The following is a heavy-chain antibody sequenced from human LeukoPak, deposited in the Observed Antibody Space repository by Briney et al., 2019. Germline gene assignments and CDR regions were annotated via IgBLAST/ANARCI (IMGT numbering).Heavy chain of an antibody. J-gene: IGHJ6*02. Sequence: GGSLRLSCAASGFTFSSYGMHWVRQAPGKRLEWVAVISYDGSNKYYADSVKGRFTISRGNSKNTLYLQMNSLRAENTAVYYCAKEFSGGSGWYDYYYYGMDVWGQGTTVTVSS. D-gene: IGHD6-19*01. V-gene: IGHV3-30*18. CDR3: AKEFSGGSGWYDYYYYGMDV. CDR1: GFTFSSYG. CDR2: ISYDGSNK.